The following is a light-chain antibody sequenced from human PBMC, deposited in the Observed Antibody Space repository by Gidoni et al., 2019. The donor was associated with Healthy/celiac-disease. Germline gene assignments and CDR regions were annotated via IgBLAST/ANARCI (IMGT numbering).Light chain of an antibody. CDR3: AAWDDSLNGQGYVV. CDR1: SSNIGSNT. V-gene: IGLV1-44*01. Sequence: QSVLTQPPSASGTPGQRVTISCSGSSSNIGSNTVNWYQQLPGTAPKLLIYSNNQRPSGVPDRFSGSKSGTSASLAISGLQSEDEADYYCAAWDDSLNGQGYVVFGGGTKLTVL. J-gene: IGLJ2*01. CDR2: SNN.